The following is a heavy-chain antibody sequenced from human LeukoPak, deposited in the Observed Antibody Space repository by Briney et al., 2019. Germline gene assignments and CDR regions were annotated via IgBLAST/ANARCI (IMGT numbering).Heavy chain of an antibody. J-gene: IGHJ6*04. CDR3: ARDASHDSSALTGEDYYYYGMDV. D-gene: IGHD3-22*01. CDR2: INPSGGST. Sequence: ASVKVSCKASGYTFTSYYMHWVRQAPGQGLEWMGIINPSGGSTSYAQKFQGRVTMTRDTSTSTVYMELSSLRSEDTAVYYCARDASHDSSALTGEDYYYYGMDVWGKGTTVTVSS. V-gene: IGHV1-46*01. CDR1: GYTFTSYY.